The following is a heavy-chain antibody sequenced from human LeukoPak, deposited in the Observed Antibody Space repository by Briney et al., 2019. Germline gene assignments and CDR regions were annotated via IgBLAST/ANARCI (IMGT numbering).Heavy chain of an antibody. CDR2: IYYSGST. D-gene: IGHD3-10*01. CDR1: GGSISSYY. V-gene: IGHV4-59*01. J-gene: IGHJ4*02. Sequence: PSETLSLTCTVSGGSISSYYWSWIRQPPGKGLEWIGYIYYSGSTNYNPSLKSRVTISVDTSKNQFSLKLSSVTAADTAVYYCARASQYGSGSHLDYWGQETLVTVSS. CDR3: ARASQYGSGSHLDY.